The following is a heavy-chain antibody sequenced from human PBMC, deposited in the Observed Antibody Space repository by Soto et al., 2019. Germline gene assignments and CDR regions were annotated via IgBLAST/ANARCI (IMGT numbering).Heavy chain of an antibody. D-gene: IGHD5-18*01. CDR1: GGSISSYY. Sequence: SETLSLTCTVSGGSISSYYWRWIRQPPGKGLEWIGDIYHSGSTNDNPSLKSRVTISVDTSKNQFSLKLSSVTAADTAVYYCARGPDYRGYSYGKGPFDYWGQGTLVTVSS. J-gene: IGHJ4*02. CDR2: IYHSGST. CDR3: ARGPDYRGYSYGKGPFDY. V-gene: IGHV4-59*12.